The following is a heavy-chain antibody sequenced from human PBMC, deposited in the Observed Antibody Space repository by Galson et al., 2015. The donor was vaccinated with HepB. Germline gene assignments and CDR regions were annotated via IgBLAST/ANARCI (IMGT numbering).Heavy chain of an antibody. CDR3: VRDGIVLMVYDKLQY. Sequence: SLRLSCAASGFTFSNYAMHWVRQAPGKGLEWVAVISYDGSYEYHADSVKGRFTISRDNSKNTLYLQMSSLRADDTAVYYCVRDGIVLMVYDKLQYWGQGILVTVSS. CDR2: ISYDGSYE. CDR1: GFTFSNYA. D-gene: IGHD2-8*01. V-gene: IGHV3-30*04. J-gene: IGHJ4*02.